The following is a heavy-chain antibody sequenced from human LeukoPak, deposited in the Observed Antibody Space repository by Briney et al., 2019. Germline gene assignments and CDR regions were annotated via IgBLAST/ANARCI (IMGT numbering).Heavy chain of an antibody. J-gene: IGHJ6*02. CDR2: INSDGSST. CDR3: ARDYGRSRDYGMDV. V-gene: IGHV3-74*01. CDR1: GFTFSSYW. D-gene: IGHD3-10*01. Sequence: GGSLRLSCAASGFTFSSYWMHWVRQAPGKGLVWVSRINSDGSSTTYADSVKGRFTISRDNAKNTQYLQMNSLRAEDTAVYFCARDYGRSRDYGMDVWGQGTTVTVSS.